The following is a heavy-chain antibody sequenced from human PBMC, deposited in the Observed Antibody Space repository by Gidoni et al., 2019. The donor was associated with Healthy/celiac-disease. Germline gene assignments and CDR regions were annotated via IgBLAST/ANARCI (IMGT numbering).Heavy chain of an antibody. CDR1: GFTFGDYA. V-gene: IGHV3-49*05. CDR3: TRGKRDGPHYYYGMDV. Sequence: EVQLVESGGGLVKPGRSLRLSCTASGFTFGDYAMSWFRQAPGKGLGWVGFIRSKAYGGTTEYAASVKGRFTISRDDSKSIAYLQMNSLKTEDTAVYYCTRGKRDGPHYYYGMDVWGQGTTVTVSS. CDR2: IRSKAYGGTT. J-gene: IGHJ6*02.